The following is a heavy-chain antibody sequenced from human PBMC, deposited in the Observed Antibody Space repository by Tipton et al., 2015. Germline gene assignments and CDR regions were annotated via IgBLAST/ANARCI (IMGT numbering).Heavy chain of an antibody. V-gene: IGHV4-39*07. CDR1: GDSISSSTYF. J-gene: IGHJ5*02. D-gene: IGHD3-3*01. CDR2: IYYSGST. Sequence: TLSLTCSVSGDSISSSTYFWGWIRQPPGKGLEWIGSIYYSGSTHYNPSLKSRATISVDTSKNHFSLRLNSVTAADTAVYYCARDGFAIFGMGVDPWGQGTLVTVSS. CDR3: ARDGFAIFGMGVDP.